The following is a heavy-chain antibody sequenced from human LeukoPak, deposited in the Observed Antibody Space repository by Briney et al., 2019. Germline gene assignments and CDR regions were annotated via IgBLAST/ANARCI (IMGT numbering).Heavy chain of an antibody. CDR2: ISSGGNT. Sequence: GGSLRLSCAASGFTFSSYAMTWVRQAPGKGLEWVSVISSGGNTYYADSVKGRFTISRDNSKNTVYLQMNGLRAEDTAVYYCAREVRGYYFDYWGQGTLVTASS. V-gene: IGHV3-53*01. CDR1: GFTFSSYA. CDR3: AREVRGYYFDY. J-gene: IGHJ4*02. D-gene: IGHD5-12*01.